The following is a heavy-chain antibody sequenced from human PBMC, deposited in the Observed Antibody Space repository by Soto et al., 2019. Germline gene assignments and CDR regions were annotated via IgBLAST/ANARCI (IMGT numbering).Heavy chain of an antibody. V-gene: IGHV3-30-3*01. Sequence: GGSLRLSCAASGFSFSNYAMHWLRQAPDKGLEWVAAISDDGINDYYADSVEGRFTVSRDNSENTLYLQMNSLRPDDTAVYFCAKGSAGHYNAGTLLDWGQGTLVTVS. CDR3: AKGSAGHYNAGTLLD. CDR2: ISDDGIND. J-gene: IGHJ4*02. D-gene: IGHD3-10*01. CDR1: GFSFSNYA.